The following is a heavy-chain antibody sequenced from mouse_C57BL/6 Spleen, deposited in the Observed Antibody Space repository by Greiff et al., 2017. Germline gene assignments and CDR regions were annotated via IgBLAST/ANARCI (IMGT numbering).Heavy chain of an antibody. CDR2: ISSGGDYI. J-gene: IGHJ4*01. CDR1: GFTFSSYA. Sequence: DVQLVESGEGLVKPGGSLKLSCAASGFTFSSYAMSWVRQTPEKRLEWVAYISSGGDYIYYADTVKGRFTISRDNARNTLYLQMSSLKSEDTAMYYCTRGDGYYEAMDYWGQGTSVTVSS. D-gene: IGHD2-3*01. V-gene: IGHV5-9-1*02. CDR3: TRGDGYYEAMDY.